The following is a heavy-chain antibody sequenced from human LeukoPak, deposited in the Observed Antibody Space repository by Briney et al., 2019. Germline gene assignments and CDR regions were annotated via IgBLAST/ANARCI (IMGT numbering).Heavy chain of an antibody. D-gene: IGHD6-19*01. CDR3: ARDYSNGWYYFDY. CDR1: GFTFSTYW. CDR2: MKGDGSEI. V-gene: IGHV3-7*01. Sequence: PGGSLRLSCAASGFTFSTYWMTWVRQAPGKGLEWVANMKGDGSEIHYVDSVKGRFTISRDNAKNSLYLQMNSLRAEDTAVYFCARDYSNGWYYFDYWGQGTLVTVSS. J-gene: IGHJ4*02.